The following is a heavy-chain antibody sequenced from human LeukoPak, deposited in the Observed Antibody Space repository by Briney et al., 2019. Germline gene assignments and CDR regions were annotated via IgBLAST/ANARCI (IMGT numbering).Heavy chain of an antibody. Sequence: GGSLRLSCAASGFTFSDYYMNYIRQAPGKGLEWVSAISGSGGSTYYAGSVKGRFTISRDNSKNTLYLQMNSLRAEDTAVYYCAKDQFDYYDSSGLGWGQGTLVTVSS. CDR1: GFTFSDYY. CDR2: ISGSGGST. J-gene: IGHJ4*02. CDR3: AKDQFDYYDSSGLG. D-gene: IGHD3-22*01. V-gene: IGHV3-23*01.